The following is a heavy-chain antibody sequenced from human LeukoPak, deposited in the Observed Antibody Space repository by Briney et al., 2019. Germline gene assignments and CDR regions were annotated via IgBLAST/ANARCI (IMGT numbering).Heavy chain of an antibody. D-gene: IGHD5-18*01. CDR1: GFTFSSYA. J-gene: IGHJ6*02. CDR3: ARAGGYSYGSSGMDV. Sequence: GGSLRLSCAASGFTFSSYAMRWVRQAPGKGLEYVSAISSNGGSTYYANSVRGRFTISRDNSKNTLYLQTGSLRAEDMAVYYCARAGGYSYGSSGMDVWGQATTVTVSS. V-gene: IGHV3-64*01. CDR2: ISSNGGST.